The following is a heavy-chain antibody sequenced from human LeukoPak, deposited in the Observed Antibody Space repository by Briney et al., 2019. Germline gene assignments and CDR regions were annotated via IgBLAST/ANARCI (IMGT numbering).Heavy chain of an antibody. CDR2: INHSGST. Sequence: SETLSLACAVYGGSFSGYYWSWIRQPPGKGLEWIGEINHSGSTNYNPSLKSRVTISVDTSKNQFSLKLSSVTAADTAVYYCARGRLSTYLQYFQHWGQGTLVTVSS. CDR1: GGSFSGYY. D-gene: IGHD4/OR15-4a*01. J-gene: IGHJ1*01. CDR3: ARGRLSTYLQYFQH. V-gene: IGHV4-34*01.